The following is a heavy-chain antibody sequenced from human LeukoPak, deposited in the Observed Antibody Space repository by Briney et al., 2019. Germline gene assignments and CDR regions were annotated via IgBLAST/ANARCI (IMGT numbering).Heavy chain of an antibody. J-gene: IGHJ6*02. D-gene: IGHD2-15*01. CDR1: GYTLTELS. V-gene: IGHV1-24*01. CDR2: FDPEDGET. CDR3: ATDQLGYCSGGSCYEGLYGMDV. Sequence: ASVKVSCKVSGYTLTELSMHWVRQAPGKGLEWMGGFDPEDGETIYAQKFQGRVTMTEDTSTDAAYMELSSLRSEDTAVYYCATDQLGYCSGGSCYEGLYGMDVWGQGTTVSVSS.